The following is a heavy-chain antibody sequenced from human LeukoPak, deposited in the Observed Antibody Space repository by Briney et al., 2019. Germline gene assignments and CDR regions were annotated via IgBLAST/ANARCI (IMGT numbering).Heavy chain of an antibody. CDR2: ISGSSSTI. CDR1: GFTFSSYT. J-gene: IGHJ4*02. V-gene: IGHV3-48*02. CDR3: ARIRYYYDSSGYCFFDY. D-gene: IGHD3-22*01. Sequence: PGGSLRLSCAASGFTFSSYTMNWVRQAPGKGLEWVSYISGSSSTIYYADSVKGRFTISRDNAKNSLYLQMNSLRDEDMAVYYCARIRYYYDSSGYCFFDYWGQGALVTVSS.